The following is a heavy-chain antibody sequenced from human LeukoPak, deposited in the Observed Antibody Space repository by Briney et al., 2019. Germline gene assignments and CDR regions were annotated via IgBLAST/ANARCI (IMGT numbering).Heavy chain of an antibody. Sequence: PGGSLRLSCAASGFTFSSYGMHWVRQAPGKGLEWVAVISYDGSNKYYADSVKGRFTISRDNSKNTLYLQMNSLRAEDTAVYYCAKDTGYGSGSYYYGMDVWGKGTTVTVSS. CDR1: GFTFSSYG. CDR2: ISYDGSNK. CDR3: AKDTGYGSGSYYYGMDV. V-gene: IGHV3-30*18. D-gene: IGHD3-10*01. J-gene: IGHJ6*04.